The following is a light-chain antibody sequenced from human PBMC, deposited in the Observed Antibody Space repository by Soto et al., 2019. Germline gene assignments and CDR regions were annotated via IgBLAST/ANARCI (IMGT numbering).Light chain of an antibody. J-gene: IGKJ1*01. Sequence: AIQMTQSPSSLSASVGDRVTITCRTSQAIRDDLGWYQQRPGRAPKLLFFVASSSQNGVPSRFSGSGSGTDFTLTISSLQPEDVATYFCLQDSIYPWAFGQGTRVEI. CDR2: VAS. CDR3: LQDSIYPWA. V-gene: IGKV1-6*02. CDR1: QAIRDD.